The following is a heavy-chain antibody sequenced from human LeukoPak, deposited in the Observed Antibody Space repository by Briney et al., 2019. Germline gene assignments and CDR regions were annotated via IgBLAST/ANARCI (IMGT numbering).Heavy chain of an antibody. CDR3: ASCSGIVATGSFYYYYYMDV. D-gene: IGHD5-12*01. Sequence: GGSLRLSCAASGFTFSSYAMHWVRQAPGKGLEWVAVISYDGSNKYYADSVKGRFTISRDNSKNTLYLQMNSLRAEDTAVYYCASCSGIVATGSFYYYYYMDVWGKGTTVTVSS. V-gene: IGHV3-30*04. CDR1: GFTFSSYA. J-gene: IGHJ6*03. CDR2: ISYDGSNK.